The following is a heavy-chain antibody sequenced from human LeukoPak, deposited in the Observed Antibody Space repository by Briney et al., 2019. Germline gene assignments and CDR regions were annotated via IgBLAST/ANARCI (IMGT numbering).Heavy chain of an antibody. D-gene: IGHD2-15*01. CDR1: GFTFSSYW. V-gene: IGHV3-7*04. J-gene: IGHJ4*02. CDR3: ARGPSGGNGFSY. CDR2: IKHDGSER. Sequence: GGSLRLSCAASGFTFSSYWRSWVRQAPGKGLEGVANIKHDGSERYYVDSVKGRFTISRDNAKNSLYLQMNSLRAVDTAVYYCARGPSGGNGFSYWGLGTLVTVSS.